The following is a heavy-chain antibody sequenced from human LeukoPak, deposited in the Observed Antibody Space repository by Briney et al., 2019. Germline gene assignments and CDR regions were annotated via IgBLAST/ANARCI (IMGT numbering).Heavy chain of an antibody. CDR1: GLSFDDYG. D-gene: IGHD3-9*01. Sequence: GGSVRLSCAPSGLSFDDYGMSWARHPPGKWLEWVTGITWNGGRTGHTDSVKGRFTISRDNAKNSLYLQLNSLRAEDTALYYCARGDYDILTGYPGAFDIWGQGPIVPVTS. CDR2: ITWNGGRT. J-gene: IGHJ3*02. CDR3: ARGDYDILTGYPGAFDI. V-gene: IGHV3-20*04.